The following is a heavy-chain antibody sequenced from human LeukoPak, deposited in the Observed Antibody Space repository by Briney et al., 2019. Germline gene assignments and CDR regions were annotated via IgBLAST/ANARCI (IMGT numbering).Heavy chain of an antibody. CDR3: ARESEGGTGTSCPDY. V-gene: IGHV3-33*05. CDR1: GFIFSSDD. J-gene: IGHJ4*02. CDR2: IQSNGRNK. Sequence: PGGSLRLSCAASGFIFSSDDMHWVRQAPGKGLEWVAGIQSNGRNKYYVDSVKGRFAIPRDNSKSTLYLQVNSLRVEDTALYYCARESEGGTGTSCPDYWGQGTLVTVSS. D-gene: IGHD2-2*01.